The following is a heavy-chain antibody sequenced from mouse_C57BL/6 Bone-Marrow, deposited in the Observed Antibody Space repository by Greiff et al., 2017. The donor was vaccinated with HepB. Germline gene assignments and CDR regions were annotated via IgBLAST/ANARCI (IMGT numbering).Heavy chain of an antibody. CDR2: IYPGDGDT. CDR3: ANYYGSSH. J-gene: IGHJ2*01. V-gene: IGHV1-82*01. D-gene: IGHD1-1*01. Sequence: VQRVESGPELVKPGASVKISCKASGYAFSSSWMNWVKQRPGKGLEWIGRIYPGDGDTNYNGKFKGKATLTADKSSSTAYMQLSSLTSEDSAVYFCANYYGSSHWGQGTTLTVSS. CDR1: GYAFSSSW.